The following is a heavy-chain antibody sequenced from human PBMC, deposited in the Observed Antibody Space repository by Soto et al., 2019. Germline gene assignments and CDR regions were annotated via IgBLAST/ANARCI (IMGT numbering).Heavy chain of an antibody. D-gene: IGHD3-16*02. CDR1: GGSISSYY. V-gene: IGHV4-59*08. CDR3: ARANDYIWGSYPDWYYFDY. Sequence: SETLSLTCTVSGGSISSYYWSWIRQPPGKGLEWIGYIYYSGSTNYNPSLKSRVTISVDTSKNQFSLKLSSVTAADTAVYYCARANDYIWGSYPDWYYFDYWGQGTLVTVSS. CDR2: IYYSGST. J-gene: IGHJ4*02.